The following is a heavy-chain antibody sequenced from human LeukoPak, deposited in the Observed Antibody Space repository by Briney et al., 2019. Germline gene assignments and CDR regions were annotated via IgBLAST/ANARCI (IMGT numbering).Heavy chain of an antibody. CDR1: GFTFSTYT. CDR3: ARDLYSSSSRWFDP. V-gene: IGHV3-21*01. J-gene: IGHJ5*02. CDR2: ITSSSTYI. Sequence: GGSLRLSCAASGFTFSTYTMDWVRQAPGKGLEWVSSITSSSTYIYYADSVKGRFTISRDNAKNSLYLQMNSLRAEDTAVYYCARDLYSSSSRWFDPWGQGTLVTVSS. D-gene: IGHD6-6*01.